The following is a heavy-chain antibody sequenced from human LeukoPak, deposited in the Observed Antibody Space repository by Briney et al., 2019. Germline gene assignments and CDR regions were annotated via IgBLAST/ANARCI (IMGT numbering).Heavy chain of an antibody. CDR1: GASFSSSTYY. D-gene: IGHD5-24*01. V-gene: IGHV4-39*01. Sequence: KASETLSLTCTVSGASFSSSTYYWGWIRQPPGKGLEWIGSIYYSGSTYYNPSLKSRVTISVDTSKSQFSLKLTSVTAADAAVYYCARQERVWFDPWGRGTLVTVSS. J-gene: IGHJ5*02. CDR2: IYYSGST. CDR3: ARQERVWFDP.